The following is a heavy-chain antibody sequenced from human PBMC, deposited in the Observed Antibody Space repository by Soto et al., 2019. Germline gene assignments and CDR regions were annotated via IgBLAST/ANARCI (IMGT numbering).Heavy chain of an antibody. J-gene: IGHJ4*02. Sequence: PGESLKISCPASGYSFISSGLGWVRQRPWKGLEWMGIIYPGESDTRYTPSFQGQVTISADKSTSTAYLQWSSLKASDTATYYCARMMTTSGTAFDFWGQGALVTVSS. CDR3: ARMMTTSGTAFDF. D-gene: IGHD1-1*01. CDR2: IYPGESDT. V-gene: IGHV5-51*01. CDR1: GYSFISSG.